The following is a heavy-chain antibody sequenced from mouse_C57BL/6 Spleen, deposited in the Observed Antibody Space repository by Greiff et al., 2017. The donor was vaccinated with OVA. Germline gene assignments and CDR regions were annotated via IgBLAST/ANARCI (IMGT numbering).Heavy chain of an antibody. J-gene: IGHJ4*01. CDR2: IVPNSGGT. CDR3: AREGNRPYAMDY. Sequence: QVQLQQPGAELVKPGASVKLSCKATGYTFTSYWMHWVKQRPGRGLEWIGRIVPNSGGTKYNEKFKSKATLTVDKPSSTAYMQLSSLTSEDSAVYYCAREGNRPYAMDYWGQGTSVTVSS. V-gene: IGHV1-72*01. CDR1: GYTFTSYW.